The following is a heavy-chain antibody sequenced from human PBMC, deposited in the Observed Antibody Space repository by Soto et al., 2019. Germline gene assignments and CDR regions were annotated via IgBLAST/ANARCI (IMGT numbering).Heavy chain of an antibody. D-gene: IGHD4-17*01. CDR1: GFTFSSYS. CDR3: VRKMTTVTTSAFDI. CDR2: ISSSSSYI. V-gene: IGHV3-21*01. J-gene: IGHJ3*02. Sequence: TGGSLRLSCAASGFTFSSYSMNWVRQAPGKGLEWVSSISSSSSYIYYADSVKGRFTISRDNAKNSLYLQMNSLRAEDTAVYYCVRKMTTVTTSAFDIWGQGTMVTVSS.